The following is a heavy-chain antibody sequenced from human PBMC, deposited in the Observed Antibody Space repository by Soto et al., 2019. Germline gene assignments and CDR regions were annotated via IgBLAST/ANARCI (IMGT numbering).Heavy chain of an antibody. CDR3: AKDDITFGGVIVILFDY. V-gene: IGHV3-23*01. D-gene: IGHD3-16*02. CDR2: ISGSGGST. J-gene: IGHJ4*02. CDR1: GFTFSSYA. Sequence: GGSLRLSCAASGFTFSSYAMSWVRQAPGKGLEWVSAISGSGGSTYYADSVKGRFTISRDNSKNTLYLQMNSLRAEDTAVYYCAKDDITFGGVIVILFDYWGQGTLVTVSS.